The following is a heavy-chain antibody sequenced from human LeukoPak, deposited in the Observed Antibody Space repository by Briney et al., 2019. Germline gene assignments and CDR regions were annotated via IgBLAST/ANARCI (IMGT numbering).Heavy chain of an antibody. CDR1: GGSISSYY. Sequence: PSETLSLTCTVSGGSISSYYWSWIRQPPGKGLEWIGYVHYSGSTNYNPSLQSRVTISVDTSKNQFSLKLSSVTAADTAMYYCARHPGGVVGASFYYGMDVWGQGTTVTVSS. V-gene: IGHV4-59*08. J-gene: IGHJ6*02. CDR2: VHYSGST. D-gene: IGHD2-15*01. CDR3: ARHPGGVVGASFYYGMDV.